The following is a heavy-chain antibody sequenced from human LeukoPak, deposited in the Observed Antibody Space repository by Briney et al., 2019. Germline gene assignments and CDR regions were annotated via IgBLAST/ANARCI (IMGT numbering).Heavy chain of an antibody. CDR3: ARGRRLDYYYYYYMDV. V-gene: IGHV3-64*01. CDR1: GFTFSSYA. CDR2: ISSNGGST. Sequence: SGGSLRLSCAASGFTFSSYAMHWVRQAPGKGLEYVSAISSNGGSTYYANSVKGRFTISRDNSKNTLYLQMGSLRAEDMAVYYCARGRRLDYYYYYYMDVWGKGTTVTVSS. J-gene: IGHJ6*03.